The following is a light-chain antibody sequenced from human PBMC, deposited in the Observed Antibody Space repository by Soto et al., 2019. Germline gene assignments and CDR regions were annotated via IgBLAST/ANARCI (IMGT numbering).Light chain of an antibody. V-gene: IGKV3-15*01. Sequence: EVVLTQSPRTLSVSPGERVTLSCRASQNINNDLAWHQQKPGQAPRLLIHGASTRATGIPDRFSGSGSGTEFTLTISRLQSEDFAVYFCQQYKNWPPWTFGQGT. CDR3: QQYKNWPPWT. CDR1: QNINND. J-gene: IGKJ1*01. CDR2: GAS.